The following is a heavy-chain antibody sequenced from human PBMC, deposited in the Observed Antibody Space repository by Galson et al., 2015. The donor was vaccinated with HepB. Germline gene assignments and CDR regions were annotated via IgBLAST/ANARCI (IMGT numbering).Heavy chain of an antibody. J-gene: IGHJ4*02. CDR2: ISGSSNTI. V-gene: IGHV3-48*02. CDR1: GFTFSAYS. CDR3: ARAPAGRGYNLYYFDY. D-gene: IGHD5-18*01. Sequence: SLRLSCAASGFTFSAYSINWVRQAPGKGLEWISYISGSSNTIYYADSVKGRFTISRDNAKNTLYLQLNSLRDDDTAVYYCARAPAGRGYNLYYFDYWGQGTLVTVSS.